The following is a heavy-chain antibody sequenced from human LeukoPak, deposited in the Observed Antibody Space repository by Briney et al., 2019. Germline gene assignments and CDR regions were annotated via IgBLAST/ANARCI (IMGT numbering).Heavy chain of an antibody. CDR3: ATTYYYDSSGYYPFDY. D-gene: IGHD3-22*01. V-gene: IGHV3-64D*09. CDR2: ISSNGGST. J-gene: IGHJ4*02. Sequence: PGGSLRLSCSASGFSFSRYAMHWGRQAPGKGLEYVSAISSNGGSTYYADSVKGRFTISRDNSKNTLYLQMSSLRAEDTAVYYCATTYYYDSSGYYPFDYWGQGTLVTVSS. CDR1: GFSFSRYA.